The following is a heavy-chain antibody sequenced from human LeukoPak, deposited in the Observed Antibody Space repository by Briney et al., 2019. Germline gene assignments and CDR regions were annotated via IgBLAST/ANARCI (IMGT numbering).Heavy chain of an antibody. CDR3: ATTISGATTKFDY. D-gene: IGHD6-19*01. J-gene: IGHJ4*02. V-gene: IGHV1-18*01. CDR1: GYTFTSYG. Sequence: GASVKVSCKASGYTFTSYGISWVRQAPGQGLEWMGWISTYNGNTHYAQKLQGRVTMTTDTSTSTVYMELRSLRSDDTAVYYCATTISGATTKFDYWGQGTLVTVSS. CDR2: ISTYNGNT.